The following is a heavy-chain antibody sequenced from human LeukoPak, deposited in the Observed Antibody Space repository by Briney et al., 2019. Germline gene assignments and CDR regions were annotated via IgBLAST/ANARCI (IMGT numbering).Heavy chain of an antibody. CDR1: GFPFSNAW. J-gene: IGHJ4*02. CDR2: IKSKTDGGTT. CDR3: TTELVWFGVLAH. Sequence: GSLRLSCAASGFPFSNAWMNWVRQAPGKGLEWVGRIKSKTDGGTTDYAAPVKDRFTISRDDSKSTLYLQMNSLQTEDTGVYYCTTELVWFGVLAHWGQGTLATVSS. V-gene: IGHV3-15*01. D-gene: IGHD3-10*01.